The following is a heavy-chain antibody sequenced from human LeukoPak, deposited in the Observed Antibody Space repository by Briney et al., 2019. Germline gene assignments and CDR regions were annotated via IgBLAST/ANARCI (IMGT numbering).Heavy chain of an antibody. CDR1: GFTISSYS. CDR3: ARDLKYCSSTSCYWYYYYYGMDV. Sequence: NPGGSLRLSCAASGFTISSYSMNWVRQARGKGLEWVSSISSRSSYIYYADSVKGRFTISRDNAKNSLYLQMNSLRAEDTAVYYCARDLKYCSSTSCYWYYYYYGMDVWGQGTTVTVSS. D-gene: IGHD2-2*01. V-gene: IGHV3-21*01. J-gene: IGHJ6*02. CDR2: ISSRSSYI.